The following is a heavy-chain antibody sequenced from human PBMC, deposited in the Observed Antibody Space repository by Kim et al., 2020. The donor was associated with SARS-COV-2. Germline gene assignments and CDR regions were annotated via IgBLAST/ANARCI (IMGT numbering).Heavy chain of an antibody. CDR2: ISDSSSYI. CDR3: ARGGPTVTTGTGFDY. D-gene: IGHD4-17*01. J-gene: IGHJ4*02. CDR1: GFTFSSYS. Sequence: GGSLRLSCAASGFTFSSYSMHWVRQAPGKGLEWVSSISDSSSYIYYADSMKGRFTISRDNAKNSLYLQMISLRAEDTAVYYCARGGPTVTTGTGFDYWGQGALVTVSS. V-gene: IGHV3-21*01.